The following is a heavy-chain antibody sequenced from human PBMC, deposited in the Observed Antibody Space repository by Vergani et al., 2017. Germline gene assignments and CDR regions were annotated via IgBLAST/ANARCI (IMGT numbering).Heavy chain of an antibody. J-gene: IGHJ4*02. CDR2: IIPIFGTA. Sequence: QVQLVQSGAEVKKPGSSVKVSCKASGGTFSSYAISWVRQAPGQGLEWMGGIIPIFGTANYAQKFQGRVTITADESTSTAYMVLSSLRSEDTAVYYWASSLNEFWSGYYAGGFDYWGQGTLVTVSS. CDR3: ASSLNEFWSGYYAGGFDY. V-gene: IGHV1-69*12. D-gene: IGHD3-3*01. CDR1: GGTFSSYA.